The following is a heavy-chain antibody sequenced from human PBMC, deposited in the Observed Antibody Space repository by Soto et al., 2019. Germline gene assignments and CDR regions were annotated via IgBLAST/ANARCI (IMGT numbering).Heavy chain of an antibody. CDR3: VVGGYEVSYYYYGMDV. V-gene: IGHV3-72*01. Sequence: GGSLRLSCAASGFTFSDHYMDWVRQAPGKGLEWVGRTRNKANSYTTEYAASVKGRFTISRDDSKNSLYLQMNSLKTEDTAVYYCVVGGYEVSYYYYGMDVWGQGTTVTVSS. D-gene: IGHD5-12*01. CDR2: TRNKANSYTT. J-gene: IGHJ6*02. CDR1: GFTFSDHY.